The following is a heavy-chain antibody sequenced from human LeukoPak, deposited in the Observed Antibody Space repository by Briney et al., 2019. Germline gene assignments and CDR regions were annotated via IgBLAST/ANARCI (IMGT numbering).Heavy chain of an antibody. D-gene: IGHD3-3*01. CDR2: IKGDESDD. CDR1: GFTFSSYW. Sequence: PGGSLRLSCSASGFTFSSYWMSWVRQAPGKGLEWVANIKGDESDDHYVASVRGRFTISRDNAKRSLYLQMNNLRAEDTGVYYCARVADYDFLSGYYSPFDHWGQGVLVIVSS. V-gene: IGHV3-7*01. CDR3: ARVADYDFLSGYYSPFDH. J-gene: IGHJ4*02.